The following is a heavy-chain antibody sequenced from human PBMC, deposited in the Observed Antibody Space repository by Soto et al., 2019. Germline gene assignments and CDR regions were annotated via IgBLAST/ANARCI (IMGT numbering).Heavy chain of an antibody. CDR1: GGSISSGGYS. CDR3: ASVPSP. Sequence: LQLQESGSGMVKPSQTLSLTCAVSGGSISSGGYSWSWIRQPPGKGLEWIGYIYHSGSTYYNPSLKSRVTISVDRSKNQFSLKLSSVTAADKAVYYCASVPSPWGEGTLVTVSS. V-gene: IGHV4-30-2*01. J-gene: IGHJ5*02. CDR2: IYHSGST.